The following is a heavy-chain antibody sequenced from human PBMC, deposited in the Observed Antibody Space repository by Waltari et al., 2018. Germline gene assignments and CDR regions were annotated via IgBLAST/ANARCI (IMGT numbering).Heavy chain of an antibody. CDR1: GGSISSSSYY. CDR2: IYYSGST. D-gene: IGHD2-15*01. J-gene: IGHJ6*02. V-gene: IGHV4-39*07. Sequence: QVQLQQWGAGLLKPSETLSLTCAVYGGSISSSSYYWGWIRQPQGKGLEWIGSIYYSGSTYYNPSLKSRVTISVDTSKNQFSLKLSSVTAADTAVYYCARDPRIVVVASYYYYYGMDVWGQGTTVTVSS. CDR3: ARDPRIVVVASYYYYYGMDV.